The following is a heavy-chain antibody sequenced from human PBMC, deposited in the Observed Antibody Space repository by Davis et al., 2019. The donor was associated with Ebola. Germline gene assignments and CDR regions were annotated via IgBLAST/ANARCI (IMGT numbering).Heavy chain of an antibody. CDR3: AGTLYYYYGMDV. CDR2: ISTYNGNT. CDR1: GYTITSFG. J-gene: IGHJ6*02. Sequence: AASVKVSCKASGYTITSFGISWVRQAPGQGLEWMGWISTYNGNTRYVQKLQGRVTMTTDTSTSTVYMELRSLRSDDTALYYCAGTLYYYYGMDVWGQGTTVTVSS. V-gene: IGHV1-18*01.